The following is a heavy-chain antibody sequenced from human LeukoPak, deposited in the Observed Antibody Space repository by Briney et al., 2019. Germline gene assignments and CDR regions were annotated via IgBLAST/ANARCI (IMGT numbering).Heavy chain of an antibody. J-gene: IGHJ4*02. CDR3: AKDLASGYSSSEH. CDR1: GFTFSSYG. V-gene: IGHV3-30*18. Sequence: GGSLRLSCAASGFTFSSYGMHWVRQAPGKGLEWVAVISYDGSKKYYADSVKGRFTISRDNSKNTLYLQMDSLRAEDTAVYYCAKDLASGYSSSEHWGQGTLVTVSS. D-gene: IGHD6-6*01. CDR2: ISYDGSKK.